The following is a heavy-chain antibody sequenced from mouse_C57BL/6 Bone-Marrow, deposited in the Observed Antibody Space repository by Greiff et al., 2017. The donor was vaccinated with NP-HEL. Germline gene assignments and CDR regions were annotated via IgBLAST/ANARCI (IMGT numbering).Heavy chain of an antibody. CDR3: TKGDDYDGPWFAY. CDR2: IDPENGDT. Sequence: EVQLKESGAELVRPGASVKLSCTASGFNIKDDYMHWVKQRPEQGLEWIGWIDPENGDTEYASKFQGKATITADTSSNTAYLQLSSLTSEDTAVYYCTKGDDYDGPWFAYWGQGTLVTVSA. D-gene: IGHD2-4*01. V-gene: IGHV14-4*01. CDR1: GFNIKDDY. J-gene: IGHJ3*01.